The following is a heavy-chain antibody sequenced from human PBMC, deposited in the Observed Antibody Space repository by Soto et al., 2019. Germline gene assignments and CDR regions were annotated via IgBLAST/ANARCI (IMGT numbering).Heavy chain of an antibody. CDR2: ISYDGSNK. J-gene: IGHJ4*02. Sequence: QVQLVESGGGVVQPGRSLRLSCAASGFTFSSYGMHWVRQAPGKGLEWVAVISYDGSNKYYADSVKGRFTISRDNSKNTLYLQMNSLRAEDTAVYYCANGGTEPITMVRGVIPPVSRWGQGTLVTVSS. CDR1: GFTFSSYG. V-gene: IGHV3-30*18. D-gene: IGHD3-10*01. CDR3: ANGGTEPITMVRGVIPPVSR.